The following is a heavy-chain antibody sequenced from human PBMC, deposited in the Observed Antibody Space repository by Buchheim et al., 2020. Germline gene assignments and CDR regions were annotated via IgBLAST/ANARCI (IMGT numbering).Heavy chain of an antibody. V-gene: IGHV1-69*01. CDR1: GGTFSSYA. J-gene: IGHJ6*03. CDR3: ARGSLYSSSEGGPGYYYYYMDV. D-gene: IGHD6-6*01. Sequence: QVQLVQSGAEVKKPGSSVKVSCKASGGTFSSYAISWMRQAPGQGLEWMGGIIPIFGTANYAQKFQGRVTITADESTSTAYMELSSLRSEDTAVYYCARGSLYSSSEGGPGYYYYYMDVWGKGTT. CDR2: IIPIFGTA.